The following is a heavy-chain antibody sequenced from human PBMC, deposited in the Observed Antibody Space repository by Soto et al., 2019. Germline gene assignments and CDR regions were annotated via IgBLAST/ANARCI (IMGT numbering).Heavy chain of an antibody. V-gene: IGHV1-18*01. J-gene: IGHJ6*02. CDR1: GYTFTSYG. CDR2: FSAYNGNT. Sequence: QVQLVQSGAAVKKPGASVKVSCKASGYTFTSYGISWVRQAPGRGLEWMGWFSAYNGNTNYVQKFQDRVTTTRDTSTSTAYMELRSLRSDDTAVYYCAIDPHPGSGSSHYYYYGMDVWGQGTTVTVSS. CDR3: AIDPHPGSGSSHYYYYGMDV. D-gene: IGHD1-26*01.